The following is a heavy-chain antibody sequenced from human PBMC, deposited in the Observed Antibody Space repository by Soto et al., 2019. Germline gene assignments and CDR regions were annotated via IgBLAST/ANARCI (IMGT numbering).Heavy chain of an antibody. CDR1: GFTFTNAW. D-gene: IGHD4-17*01. CDR2: IKRETDGGTT. V-gene: IGHV3-15*01. Sequence: EVHLVESGGGLVKPGGSLRLSCAASGFTFTNAWMSWVRQAPGKGLQWVGRIKRETDGGTTDYAAPVKGRFTISRDDSRNTLYLQMNNLKIEDTAVYYCTTAATTVTTIDYWGQGTLVTVSA. CDR3: TTAATTVTTIDY. J-gene: IGHJ4*02.